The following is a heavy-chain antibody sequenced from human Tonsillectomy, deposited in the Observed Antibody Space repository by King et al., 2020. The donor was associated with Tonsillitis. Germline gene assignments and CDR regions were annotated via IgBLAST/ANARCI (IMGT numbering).Heavy chain of an antibody. CDR2: IRRDGSEK. D-gene: IGHD2-15*01. CDR1: GFTFSTYW. V-gene: IGHV3-7*01. Sequence: QLVQSGGGLVQPGGSLRLSCAASGFTFSTYWMSWVRQAPGKGLEWVANIRRDGSEKYYVDSVKGRFTISRDNAKNSLYLQMNSLRAEDTAVYYCATPSGYCSGGSCFPFDYWGQGTLVTVSS. CDR3: ATPSGYCSGGSCFPFDY. J-gene: IGHJ4*02.